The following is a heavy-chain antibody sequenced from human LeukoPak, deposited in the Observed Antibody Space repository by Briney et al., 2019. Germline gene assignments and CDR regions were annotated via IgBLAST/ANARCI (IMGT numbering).Heavy chain of an antibody. J-gene: IGHJ6*02. V-gene: IGHV3-7*01. CDR3: ARAQSGHCSSTSCYDYGMDV. D-gene: IGHD2-2*01. Sequence: VGSLRLSCAASTFTFSNYLMSWVRQAPGKGLEWVANINQNGSEKYYADSVKGRFTFSRDNAKNSLYLQMNCLRAEDTAVYYCARAQSGHCSSTSCYDYGMDVWGQGTTVTVSS. CDR2: INQNGSEK. CDR1: TFTFSNYL.